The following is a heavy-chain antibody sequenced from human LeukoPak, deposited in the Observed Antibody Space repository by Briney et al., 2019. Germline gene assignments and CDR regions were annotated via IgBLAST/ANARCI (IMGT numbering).Heavy chain of an antibody. D-gene: IGHD3-3*01. V-gene: IGHV1-2*02. J-gene: IGHJ1*01. CDR1: GYTLTSYY. CDR3: ARGSGYAGAEYFEH. Sequence: ASVKVSRKASGYTLTSYYLHWVRQAPGQGPEWMGWINPNSGETNYAPKFQGRVTMTRDTSINAAYLELGGLRSDDTAVYYCARGSGYAGAEYFEHWGQGTLVTVSS. CDR2: INPNSGET.